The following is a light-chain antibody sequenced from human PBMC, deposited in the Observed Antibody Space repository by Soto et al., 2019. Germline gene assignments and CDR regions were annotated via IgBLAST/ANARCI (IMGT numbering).Light chain of an antibody. J-gene: IGKJ4*01. V-gene: IGKV1-33*01. CDR3: QQYDNLPLT. CDR2: DAS. Sequence: DIQMTQSPSSLSASVGDRVTIPCQASQDISNYLNWYQQKPGKAPKLLMYDASNLETGVPSRFSGSGSGTDFTFTISSLQPEDIATYYCQQYDNLPLTFGGGTKVDIK. CDR1: QDISNY.